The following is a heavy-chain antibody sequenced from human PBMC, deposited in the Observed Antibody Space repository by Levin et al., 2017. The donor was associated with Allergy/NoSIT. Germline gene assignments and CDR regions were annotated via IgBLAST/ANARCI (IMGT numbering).Heavy chain of an antibody. J-gene: IGHJ6*02. CDR1: GDSFSGYY. CDR3: ARAVRRARSPLYYYGMDV. Sequence: SETLSLTCVVYGDSFSGYYWSWIRQPPGKGLEWIGEINHTGNTYYNPSLKSRVTISVDTSKNQVSLKLSSVTAAETAVYYCARAVRRARSPLYYYGMDVWGQGTTVTVSS. D-gene: IGHD6-19*01. CDR2: INHTGNT. V-gene: IGHV4-34*01.